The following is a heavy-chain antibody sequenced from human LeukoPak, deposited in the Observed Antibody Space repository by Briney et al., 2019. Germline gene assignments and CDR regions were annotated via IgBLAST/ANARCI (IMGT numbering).Heavy chain of an antibody. Sequence: SETLSLTCAVYGGSFSGYSWTWIRQPPGKGLEWIGEVSHSGYPNYNPSLKSRVAISVDTSKNQFSLNLTSVTAADTAVYYCARPRLLYGSGPILVWGQGNLVTVSS. CDR2: VSHSGYP. V-gene: IGHV4-34*01. CDR3: ARPRLLYGSGPILV. J-gene: IGHJ4*02. CDR1: GGSFSGYS. D-gene: IGHD3-10*01.